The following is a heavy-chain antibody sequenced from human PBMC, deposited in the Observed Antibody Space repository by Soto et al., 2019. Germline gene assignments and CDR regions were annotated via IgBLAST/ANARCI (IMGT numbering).Heavy chain of an antibody. Sequence: SETLSLTCTVSGGSINSYYWSWIRQPPGKGLEWIGYIYHSGSTNYNPSLKSRVTISVDTSKNQFSLKLSSVTAADTAVYYCARLYGLDAFDIWGQGTMVTVSS. D-gene: IGHD3-16*02. V-gene: IGHV4-59*08. CDR1: GGSINSYY. CDR3: ARLYGLDAFDI. CDR2: IYHSGST. J-gene: IGHJ3*02.